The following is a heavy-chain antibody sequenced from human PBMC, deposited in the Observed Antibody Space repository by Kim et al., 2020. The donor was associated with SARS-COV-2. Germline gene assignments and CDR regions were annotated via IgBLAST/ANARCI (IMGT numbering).Heavy chain of an antibody. CDR1: GGSISSSSNY. CDR2: IYYSGTT. J-gene: IGHJ4*02. Sequence: SETLSLTCTVSGGSISSSSNYWGWIRQPPGKGLEWIGSIYYSGTTYYNPSLKSRVTISVDTSKNQFSLKLNSVTAADTAVYYCASYLSRYSSSGYDYWGQGTLVTVSS. CDR3: ASYLSRYSSSGYDY. V-gene: IGHV4-39*01. D-gene: IGHD6-13*01.